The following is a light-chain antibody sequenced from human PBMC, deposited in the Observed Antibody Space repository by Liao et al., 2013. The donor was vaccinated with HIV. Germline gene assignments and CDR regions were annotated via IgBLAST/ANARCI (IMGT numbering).Light chain of an antibody. CDR3: YSAADNFWV. Sequence: SYELTQPSSVPVSPGQTARITCSGDVLAKKYARWFQQKPGQAPVLVIYKDSERPSGIPERFSGSSSGTTVTLTISGAQVEDEADYYCYSAADNFWVFGGGTKLTVL. CDR1: VLAKKY. V-gene: IGLV3-27*01. J-gene: IGLJ3*02. CDR2: KDS.